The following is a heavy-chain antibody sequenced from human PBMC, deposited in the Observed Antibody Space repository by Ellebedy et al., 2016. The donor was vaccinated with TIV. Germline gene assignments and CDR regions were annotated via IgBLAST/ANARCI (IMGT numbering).Heavy chain of an antibody. CDR2: ISGNGNYV. CDR1: GFTFSDYT. V-gene: IGHV3-21*01. J-gene: IGHJ4*02. Sequence: GESLKISXAASGFTFSDYTMTWVRQAPGKGLEWASSISGNGNYVYYADSLRGRFTISRDNTKNSLYLQMDGLRPEDTALYYCARVPSDYWGQGTLLVVSS. CDR3: ARVPSDY.